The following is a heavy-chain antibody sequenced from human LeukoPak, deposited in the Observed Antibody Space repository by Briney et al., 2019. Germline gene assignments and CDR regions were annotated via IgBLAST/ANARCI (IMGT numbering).Heavy chain of an antibody. D-gene: IGHD2-15*01. J-gene: IGHJ6*04. Sequence: SETLSLTCAVSGYAISSGYYWGWIRQPPGKGLEWIGRIYHSVSTYYNPALKSRVNISVDTSKNQFSLKLSSVTAADTAVYYCARVVMCGNGASCYQSYYYYGMDVWGKGTTVTVSS. CDR1: GYAISSGYY. V-gene: IGHV4-38-2*01. CDR3: ARVVMCGNGASCYQSYYYYGMDV. CDR2: IYHSVST.